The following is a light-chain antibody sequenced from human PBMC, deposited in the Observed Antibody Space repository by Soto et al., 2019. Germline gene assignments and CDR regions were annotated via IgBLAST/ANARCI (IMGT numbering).Light chain of an antibody. Sequence: DIVMTQSPLSLPVTPGGSASIHCSSSQSLLHSNGYNYLDWYLQKPGQSPQILIYSGSNRASGVPDRFSGSGSGTDFTLKISRVEAEDVGVYYCMQALQTPTFGQGTRLEIK. CDR1: QSLLHSNGYNY. CDR3: MQALQTPT. V-gene: IGKV2-28*01. J-gene: IGKJ5*01. CDR2: SGS.